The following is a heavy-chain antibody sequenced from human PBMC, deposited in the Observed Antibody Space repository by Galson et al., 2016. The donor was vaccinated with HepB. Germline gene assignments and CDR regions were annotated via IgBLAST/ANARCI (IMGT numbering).Heavy chain of an antibody. V-gene: IGHV3-72*01. D-gene: IGHD4-17*01. Sequence: SLRLSCAASGLTFSDHYLHWVRQAPGKGLEWVGRSRNRAHSYTTEYAASVEGRFTISRDNSRNSLYLQMNNLKSEDTAVYYCASYYGDYSSSAFDLWGQGTMVTVSS. CDR2: SRNRAHSYTT. CDR1: GLTFSDHY. CDR3: ASYYGDYSSSAFDL. J-gene: IGHJ3*01.